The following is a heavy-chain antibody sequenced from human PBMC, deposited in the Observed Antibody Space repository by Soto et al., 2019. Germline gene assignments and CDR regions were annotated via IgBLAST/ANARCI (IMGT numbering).Heavy chain of an antibody. D-gene: IGHD6-6*01. V-gene: IGHV3-9*01. CDR3: AKAGGQLANYFDY. J-gene: IGHJ4*02. Sequence: EVQLVESGGGLVQPGRSLRLSCAASGFTFDDYAMHWVRQAPGKGLEWVSGISWNSGSIGYADSVKGRFTISRDNAKNSLYLQMNSLRAEDTALYYCAKAGGQLANYFDYWGQGTLVTVSS. CDR2: ISWNSGSI. CDR1: GFTFDDYA.